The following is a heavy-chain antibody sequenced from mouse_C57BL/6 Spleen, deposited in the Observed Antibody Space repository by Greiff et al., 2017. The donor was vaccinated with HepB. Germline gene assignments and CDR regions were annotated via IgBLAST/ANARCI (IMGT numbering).Heavy chain of an antibody. J-gene: IGHJ3*01. V-gene: IGHV1-19*01. Sequence: VQLKQSGPVLVKPGASVKMSCKASGYTFTDYYMNWVKQSHGKSLEWIGVINPYNGGTSYNQKFKGKATLTVDKSSSTAYMELNSLTSEDSAVYYCASPHYYGSGFAYWGQGTLVTVSA. CDR1: GYTFTDYY. CDR3: ASPHYYGSGFAY. D-gene: IGHD1-1*01. CDR2: INPYNGGT.